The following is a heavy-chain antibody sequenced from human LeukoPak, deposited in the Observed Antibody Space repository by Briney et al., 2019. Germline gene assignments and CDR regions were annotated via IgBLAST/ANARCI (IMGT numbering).Heavy chain of an antibody. J-gene: IGHJ4*02. V-gene: IGHV3-66*01. CDR2: IFAGGST. CDR3: ARDRGGIDY. D-gene: IGHD3-10*01. CDR1: GFTVSSNY. Sequence: GGSLRLSCATSGFTVSSNYMSWVRQAPGKGLEWVSVIFAGGSTYYADSVKGRFSISRDNSKNTLYLQMNSLRAEDTAVYYCARDRGGIDYWGQGTLVSVSS.